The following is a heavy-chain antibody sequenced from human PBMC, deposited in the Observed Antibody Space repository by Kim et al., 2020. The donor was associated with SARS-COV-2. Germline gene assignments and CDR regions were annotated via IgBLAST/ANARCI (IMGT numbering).Heavy chain of an antibody. J-gene: IGHJ4*02. D-gene: IGHD2-15*01. V-gene: IGHV4-59*08. Sequence: PSRKRRITISGDPSKNQFSLKLTSVTAADTAVYYCARQPTAATHYYFDYWGQGSLVTVSS. CDR3: ARQPTAATHYYFDY.